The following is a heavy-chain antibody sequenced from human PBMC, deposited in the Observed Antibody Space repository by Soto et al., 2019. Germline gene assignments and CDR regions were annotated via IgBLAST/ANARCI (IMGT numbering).Heavy chain of an antibody. J-gene: IGHJ6*02. V-gene: IGHV3-9*01. D-gene: IGHD3-22*01. CDR1: GFTFDDYA. CDR3: AASRGYDSSGYSGYYYGMDV. CDR2: ITWNSDEI. Sequence: EVQLVESGGGLVQPGRSLRLSCAASGFTFDDYAMHWVRQRPGRRLEWVSGITWNSDEIGYPDSVKGRFSMSRDNAKKYLYLQMNSLRPDDTALYYCAASRGYDSSGYSGYYYGMDVWGQGTTVTVSS.